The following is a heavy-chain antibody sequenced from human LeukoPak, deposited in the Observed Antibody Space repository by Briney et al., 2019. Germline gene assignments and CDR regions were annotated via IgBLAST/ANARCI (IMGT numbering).Heavy chain of an antibody. CDR3: ARSGYCSGGSCYPYIDYYYYGMDV. V-gene: IGHV7-4-1*02. D-gene: IGHD2-15*01. CDR2: INTNTGNP. Sequence: ASVKVSCKASGYTFTSYAMNWVRQAPGQGLEWMGWINTNTGNPTYAQGFTGRFVFSLDTSVSTAYLQISSLKAEDTAVYYCARSGYCSGGSCYPYIDYYYYGMDVWGQGTTVTVSS. J-gene: IGHJ6*02. CDR1: GYTFTSYA.